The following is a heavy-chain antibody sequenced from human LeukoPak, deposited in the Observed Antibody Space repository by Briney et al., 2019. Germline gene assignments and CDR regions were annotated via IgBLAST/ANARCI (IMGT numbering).Heavy chain of an antibody. D-gene: IGHD3-22*01. CDR3: ATALYYYDSSGYSV. CDR1: GYTFTGYY. CDR2: IIPIFGTA. J-gene: IGHJ4*02. Sequence: ASVKVSCKASGYTFTGYYMHWVRQAPGQGLEWMGGIIPIFGTANYAQKFQGRVTITTDESTSTAYMELSSLRSEDTAVYYCATALYYYDSSGYSVWGQGTLVTVSS. V-gene: IGHV1-69*05.